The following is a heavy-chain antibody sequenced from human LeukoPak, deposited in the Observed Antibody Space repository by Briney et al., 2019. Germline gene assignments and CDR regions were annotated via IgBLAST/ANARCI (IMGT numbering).Heavy chain of an antibody. CDR3: ARAMGYYYDSSGLYY. V-gene: IGHV4-34*01. D-gene: IGHD3-22*01. CDR1: GGSFSGYY. J-gene: IGHJ4*02. Sequence: SETLSLTCAVYGGSFSGYYWSWIRQPPGKGLEWIGEINHSGSTNYNPSLKSRVTISVDTSKNQFSLKLSSVTAADTAVYYCARAMGYYYDSSGLYYWGQGTLVTVSS. CDR2: INHSGST.